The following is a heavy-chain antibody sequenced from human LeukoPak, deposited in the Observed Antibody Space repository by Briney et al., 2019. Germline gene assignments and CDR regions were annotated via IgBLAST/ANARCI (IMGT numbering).Heavy chain of an antibody. CDR3: ARHSLILTGYPFDY. D-gene: IGHD3-9*01. Sequence: SETLSLTCTVSGGSISSYYWSWIRQPPGKELEWIGYIYYNGSTKYNPSLKSQVIISADTSKNQFSLKLSSVTAADTAVYYCARHSLILTGYPFDYWGQGTLVTVSS. CDR1: GGSISSYY. CDR2: IYYNGST. V-gene: IGHV4-59*08. J-gene: IGHJ4*02.